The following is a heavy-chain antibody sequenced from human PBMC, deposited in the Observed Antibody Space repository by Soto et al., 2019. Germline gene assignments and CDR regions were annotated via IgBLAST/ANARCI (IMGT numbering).Heavy chain of an antibody. J-gene: IGHJ6*02. CDR1: GLTFTSYS. D-gene: IGHD2-2*01. V-gene: IGHV3-21*06. Sequence: EVQLVESGGGLVKPGESLRLACVASGLTFTSYSMNWVRQAPGRGLEWIASITSSGDYIYYADSVKGRFTISRANAKSSLYLQMNRLRAEETALYYCATGDCSHTSFDLIDSSYAMDVWGQGTTVAVSS. CDR2: ITSSGDYI. CDR3: ATGDCSHTSFDLIDSSYAMDV.